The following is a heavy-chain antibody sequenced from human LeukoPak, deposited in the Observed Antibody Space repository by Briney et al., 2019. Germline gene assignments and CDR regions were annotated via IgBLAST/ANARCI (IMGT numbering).Heavy chain of an antibody. CDR1: GFTFSTYY. D-gene: IGHD3-10*01. J-gene: IGHJ4*02. CDR2: ISSSSYI. V-gene: IGHV3-69-1*01. CDR3: ARGLLWFGELLFSHPLDY. Sequence: GGSLRLSCAASGFTFSTYYMNWVRQAPGKGLEWVSSISSSSYIYYADSVKGRFTISRDNTKNTPYLQMNRLSAEDTAVYYCARGLLWFGELLFSHPLDYWGQGTLVTVSS.